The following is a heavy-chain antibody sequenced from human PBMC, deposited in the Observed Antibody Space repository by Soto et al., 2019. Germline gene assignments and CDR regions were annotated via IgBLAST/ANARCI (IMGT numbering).Heavy chain of an antibody. J-gene: IGHJ6*03. CDR1: GVSLSTSGMC. V-gene: IGHV2-70*11. D-gene: IGHD2-15*01. CDR2: IDWDDDK. CDR3: GRAAGYCSGGSCIHYMDV. Sequence: SGPTLVNPTQTLTLTCTFSGVSLSTSGMCVSWIRQPPGKALEWLARIDWDDDKYYSTSLKTRLTISKDTSKNQVVLTMTNMDTVGTATYYCGRAAGYCSGGSCIHYMDVWGKGTTVTVSS.